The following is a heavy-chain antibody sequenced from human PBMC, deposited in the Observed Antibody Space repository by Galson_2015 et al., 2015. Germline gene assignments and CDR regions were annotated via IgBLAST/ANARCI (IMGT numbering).Heavy chain of an antibody. CDR2: ISCRRDYI. Sequence: SLRLSCAASGFAFSGYSMNWVRQAPGKGLEWVSSISCRRDYIHYADSVKGRFTVSRDNAKNSLYLQMNSLTAEDTAVYYCARELDYIPEIWGQGTMVTVSS. D-gene: IGHD3-16*01. CDR3: ARELDYIPEI. J-gene: IGHJ3*02. V-gene: IGHV3-21*01. CDR1: GFAFSGYS.